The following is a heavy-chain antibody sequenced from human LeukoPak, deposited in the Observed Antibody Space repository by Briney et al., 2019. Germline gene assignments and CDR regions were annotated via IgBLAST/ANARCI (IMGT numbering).Heavy chain of an antibody. CDR2: IYYSGST. Sequence: KPSETLSLTCTVSGGSISSYYWSWIRQPPGKGLEWIGYIYYSGSTNYNPSLKSRVTISVDTSKNQFSLKLSSVTAADTAVYYCARQLWFGEYIDYWGQGTLVTVSS. CDR1: GGSISSYY. J-gene: IGHJ4*02. CDR3: ARQLWFGEYIDY. D-gene: IGHD3-10*01. V-gene: IGHV4-59*01.